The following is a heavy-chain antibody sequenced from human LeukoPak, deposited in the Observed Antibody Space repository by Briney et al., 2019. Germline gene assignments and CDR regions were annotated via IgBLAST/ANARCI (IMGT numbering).Heavy chain of an antibody. CDR1: GFTFSSYA. J-gene: IGHJ4*02. D-gene: IGHD3-22*01. Sequence: GGSLRLPCAASGFTFSSYAMHWVRQAPGKGLEWVAVISYDGSNKYYADSVKGRFTISRDNSKNTLYLQMNSLRAEDTAVYYCARAGLDSSGYYLRLGNSIDYWGQGTLVTVSS. V-gene: IGHV3-30-3*01. CDR3: ARAGLDSSGYYLRLGNSIDY. CDR2: ISYDGSNK.